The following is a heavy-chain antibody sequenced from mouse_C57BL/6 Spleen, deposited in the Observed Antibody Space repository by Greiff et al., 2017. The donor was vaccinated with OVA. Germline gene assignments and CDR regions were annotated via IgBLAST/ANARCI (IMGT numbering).Heavy chain of an antibody. CDR2: NHPNSGST. D-gene: IGHD1-1*01. J-gene: IGHJ4*01. Sequence: QVQLKQPGAELVKPGASVKLSCKASGYTFTSYWMHWVKQRPGQGLEWIGLNHPNSGSTNYNEKFKSKATLTVDKSSSTAYMQLSSLTSEDSAVYYCARRGYGSSYAMDYWGQGTSVTVSS. V-gene: IGHV1-64*01. CDR1: GYTFTSYW. CDR3: ARRGYGSSYAMDY.